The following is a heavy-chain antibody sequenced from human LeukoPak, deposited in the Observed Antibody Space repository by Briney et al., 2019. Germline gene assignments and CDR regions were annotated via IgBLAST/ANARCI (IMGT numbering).Heavy chain of an antibody. J-gene: IGHJ5*02. D-gene: IGHD3-10*01. V-gene: IGHV4-4*02. Sequence: SETLSLTCTVSGGSISSSNWWSWVRQPPGKGLEWIGEIYHSGSTNYNPSLKSRVTISVDKSKNQFSLKLSSVTAADTAVYYCARLLWFGETYNWFDPWGQGTLVTVSS. CDR2: IYHSGST. CDR3: ARLLWFGETYNWFDP. CDR1: GGSISSSNW.